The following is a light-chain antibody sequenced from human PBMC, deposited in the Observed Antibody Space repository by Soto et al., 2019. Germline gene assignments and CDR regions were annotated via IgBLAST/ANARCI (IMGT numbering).Light chain of an antibody. J-gene: IGKJ5*01. Sequence: EIMMTQSTATLSVSPGERATLSCRASQSVSNNFAWYQQKPGQAPRLLIYYASTRATGIPARFSGSGSGTEFTLTISSLQSEDFALYYCQQYNNWPPITFGQGTRLEIK. V-gene: IGKV3-15*01. CDR3: QQYNNWPPIT. CDR1: QSVSNN. CDR2: YAS.